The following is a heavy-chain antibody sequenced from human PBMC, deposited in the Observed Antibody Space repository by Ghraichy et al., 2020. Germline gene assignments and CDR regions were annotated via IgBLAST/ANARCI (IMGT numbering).Heavy chain of an antibody. CDR1: GYTFTGYY. D-gene: IGHD5-12*01. CDR2: INPNSGGT. CDR3: ARQRDEVATIYYYYGMDV. V-gene: IGHV1-2*02. Sequence: ASVKVSCKASGYTFTGYYMHWVRQAPGQGLEWMGWINPNSGGTNYAQKFQGRVTMTRDTSISTAYMELSRLRSDDTAVYYCARQRDEVATIYYYYGMDVWGQGTTVTVSS. J-gene: IGHJ6*02.